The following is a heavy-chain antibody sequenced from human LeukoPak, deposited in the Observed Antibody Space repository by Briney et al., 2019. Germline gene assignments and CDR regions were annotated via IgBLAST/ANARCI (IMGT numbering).Heavy chain of an antibody. J-gene: IGHJ4*02. V-gene: IGHV3-23*01. D-gene: IGHD3-9*01. CDR1: GFTFTNYA. CDR3: AKWGDYDILTGYYVPDY. CDR2: ITCIDGSS. Sequence: GTSLRLSCVASGFTFTNYAMSWVRQAPGKGLEWVSAITCIDGSSYYANSVKGRFTISRDNSKNTLYLQVNSLRAEDTAVYYCAKWGDYDILTGYYVPDYWGQGTLVTVSS.